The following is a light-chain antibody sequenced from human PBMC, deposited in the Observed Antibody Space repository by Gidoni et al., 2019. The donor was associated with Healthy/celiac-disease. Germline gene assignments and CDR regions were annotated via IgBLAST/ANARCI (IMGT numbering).Light chain of an antibody. J-gene: IGLJ1*01. V-gene: IGLV1-44*01. CDR3: AAWDGSLNGYV. CDR1: STNIGSNT. Sequence: QSVLSQPPSASGTPAQRVTISFSGSSTNIGSNTVNWYQQLPGTAPKLLIYSDNQRPSGVPDRFSGSKSGTTASLAISGLQSEDEADYYCAAWDGSLNGYVFGTGTKVTVL. CDR2: SDN.